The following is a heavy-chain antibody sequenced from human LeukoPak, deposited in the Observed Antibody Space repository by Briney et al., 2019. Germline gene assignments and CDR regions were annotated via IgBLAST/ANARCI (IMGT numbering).Heavy chain of an antibody. CDR3: VIWGDYDVLTGYYVPGY. J-gene: IGHJ4*02. CDR1: GFTISNYA. D-gene: IGHD3-9*01. CDR2: ITGSGTST. V-gene: IGHV3-23*01. Sequence: GGSLRLSCVASGFTISNYAMSWVRQAPGKGLEWVSAITGSGTSTYYADSLKARFTISRDNSKNTVFLQMSSLRHEDTAIYYCVIWGDYDVLTGYYVPGYWGQGTLVTVSS.